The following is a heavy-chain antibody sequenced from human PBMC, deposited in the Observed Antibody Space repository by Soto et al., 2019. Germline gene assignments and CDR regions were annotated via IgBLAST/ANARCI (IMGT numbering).Heavy chain of an antibody. CDR2: IRSKANSYAT. J-gene: IGHJ6*03. D-gene: IGHD1-26*01. CDR1: GGTFSGSA. CDR3: TRPLLKPGNYYYYMDV. Sequence: GGSLRLSCAASGGTFSGSAMHWVRQASGKGLEWVGRIRSKANSYATAYAASVKGRFTISRDDSKNTAYLQMNSLKTEDAAVYYCTRPLLKPGNYYYYMDVWGKGTTVTVSS. V-gene: IGHV3-73*01.